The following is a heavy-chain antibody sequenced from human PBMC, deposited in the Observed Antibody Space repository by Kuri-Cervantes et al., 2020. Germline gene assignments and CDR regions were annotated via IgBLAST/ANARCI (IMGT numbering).Heavy chain of an antibody. CDR3: AVQGGIAA. CDR1: GFTFSSYS. CDR2: ISSSSSYI. Sequence: GESLKISCAASGFTFSSYSMNWVRQAPGKGLEWVSSISSSSSYIYYADSVKGRFTISRDNAKNSLYLQMNSLRAEDTAVYYCAVQGGIAAWGQGTLVTVSS. V-gene: IGHV3-21*01. J-gene: IGHJ5*02. D-gene: IGHD6-13*01.